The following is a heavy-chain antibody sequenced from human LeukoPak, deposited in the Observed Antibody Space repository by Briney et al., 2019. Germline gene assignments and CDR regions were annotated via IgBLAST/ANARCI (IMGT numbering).Heavy chain of an antibody. J-gene: IGHJ4*02. V-gene: IGHV3-23*01. CDR2: ISGSGGST. Sequence: PGGSLRLSCAASGFTFSSYAMSWVRQAPGKGLEWVSAISGSGGSTYYADSVKGRFTISRDNSKNTLYLQMNSLRAEDTAVYYCAKDEGSSTFSYWWVGPDFDYWGQGALVTVSS. CDR3: AKDEGSSTFSYWWVGPDFDY. CDR1: GFTFSSYA. D-gene: IGHD2-8*02.